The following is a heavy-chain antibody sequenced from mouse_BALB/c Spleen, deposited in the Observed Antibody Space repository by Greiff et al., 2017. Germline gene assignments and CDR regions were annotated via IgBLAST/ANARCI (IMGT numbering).Heavy chain of an antibody. V-gene: IGHV1-4*02. J-gene: IGHJ3*01. CDR2: INPSSGYT. Sequence: QVQLQQSAAELARPGASVKMSCKASGYTFTSYTMHWVKQRPGQGLEWIGYINPSSGYTEYNQKFKDKTTLTADKSSSTAYMQLSSLTSEDSAVYYCARAYGSSAWFAYWGQGTLVTVSA. D-gene: IGHD1-1*01. CDR3: ARAYGSSAWFAY. CDR1: GYTFTSYT.